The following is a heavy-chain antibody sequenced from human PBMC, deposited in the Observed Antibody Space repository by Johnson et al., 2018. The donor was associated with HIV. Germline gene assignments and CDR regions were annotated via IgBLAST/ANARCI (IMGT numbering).Heavy chain of an antibody. J-gene: IGHJ3*01. D-gene: IGHD5-18*01. Sequence: VQLVESGGTVVRPGGSLRLSCVASGFNLDDYGMSWVRQAPGKGLEWVSGVNWNADTTGYADSVKGRFTISRDTAKMSLYLQMNTLRAEDTAVYYCARDQRGGYSYGDAFDFWGQGTVVSVST. CDR1: GFNLDDYG. CDR3: ARDQRGGYSYGDAFDF. CDR2: VNWNADTT. V-gene: IGHV3-20*04.